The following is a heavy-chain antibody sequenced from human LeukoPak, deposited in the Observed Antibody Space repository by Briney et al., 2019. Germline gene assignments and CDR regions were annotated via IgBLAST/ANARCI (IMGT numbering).Heavy chain of an antibody. V-gene: IGHV1-8*01. J-gene: IGHJ5*02. CDR3: AGEVGAENWFDP. D-gene: IGHD1-26*01. Sequence: ASVKVSCKASGYTFTSSDINWVRQATGQGLEWMGCVNPNSGNTAYAQKFQGRVTMTRDTYISTAYMELSSLRFDDTAVYYCAGEVGAENWFDPWGQGTLVTVSS. CDR2: VNPNSGNT. CDR1: GYTFTSSD.